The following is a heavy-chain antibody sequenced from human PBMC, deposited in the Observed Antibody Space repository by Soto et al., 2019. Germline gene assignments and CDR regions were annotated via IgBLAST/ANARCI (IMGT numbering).Heavy chain of an antibody. CDR1: GYTFTSYY. V-gene: IGHV1-46*01. D-gene: IGHD4-17*01. Sequence: GASVTVSCKASGYTFTSYYMHWVRQAPGQGLEWMGIINPSGGSTSYAQKFQGRVTMTRDTSTSTVYMELSSLKSEDTAVYYCANDYGDYPFQHWGQGTLVTVSS. CDR2: INPSGGST. CDR3: ANDYGDYPFQH. J-gene: IGHJ1*01.